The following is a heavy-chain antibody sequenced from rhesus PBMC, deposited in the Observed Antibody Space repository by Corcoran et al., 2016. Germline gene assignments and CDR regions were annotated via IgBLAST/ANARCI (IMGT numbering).Heavy chain of an antibody. CDR3: ARNFGSCFDY. J-gene: IGHJ4*01. CDR2: IYWDDNK. V-gene: IGHV2-174*01. CDR1: GFSISTTGRG. D-gene: IGHD4-29*01. Sequence: QVTLKESGPALVKPTQTLPLTCTFSGFSISTTGRGVGWIRQPPGTALEWLALIYWDDNKYYSTSLKSRLTISKDTSKNQVVLTMTTMDPVDTATYYCARNFGSCFDYWGQGVLVTVSS.